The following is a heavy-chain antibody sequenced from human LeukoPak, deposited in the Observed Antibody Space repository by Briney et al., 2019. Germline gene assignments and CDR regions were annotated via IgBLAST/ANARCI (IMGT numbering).Heavy chain of an antibody. CDR3: ATVQWLRSRVEKYYFDY. CDR2: FDPEDGET. Sequence: VASVKVSCKVSRYTLTELSMHWVRQAPGKGLEWMGGFDPEDGETIYAQKFQGRVTMTEDTSTDTAYMELSSLRSEDTAVYYCATVQWLRSRVEKYYFDYWGQGTLVTVSP. D-gene: IGHD5-12*01. J-gene: IGHJ4*02. CDR1: RYTLTELS. V-gene: IGHV1-24*01.